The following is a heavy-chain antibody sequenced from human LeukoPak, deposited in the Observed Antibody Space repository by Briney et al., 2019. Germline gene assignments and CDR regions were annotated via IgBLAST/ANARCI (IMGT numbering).Heavy chain of an antibody. D-gene: IGHD7-27*01. V-gene: IGHV1-18*01. CDR1: GYTFTSYG. CDR3: ATDKNWDLEY. CDR2: ISTYNGNT. Sequence: ASVKVSCKTSGYTFTSYGISWMRQAPGQGLEWMGWISTYNGNTNYAQYLQGRVTMTTDTSTSTAYMELRSLRSDDTAVYYCATDKNWDLEYWGQGTLVTVSS. J-gene: IGHJ4*02.